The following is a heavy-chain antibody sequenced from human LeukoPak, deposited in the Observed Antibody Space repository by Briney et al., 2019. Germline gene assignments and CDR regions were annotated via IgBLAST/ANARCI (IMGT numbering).Heavy chain of an antibody. CDR1: GGSISSYY. CDR3: ARWRDGYNYFFDY. Sequence: TSETLSLTCTVSGGSISSYYWSWIRQPPGKGLEWIGYIYYSGTTNYNPSLKSRVTISVDTSKNQFSLKLSSVTAADTAVYSCARWRDGYNYFFDYWGQGTLVTVSS. CDR2: IYYSGTT. J-gene: IGHJ4*02. V-gene: IGHV4-59*01. D-gene: IGHD5-24*01.